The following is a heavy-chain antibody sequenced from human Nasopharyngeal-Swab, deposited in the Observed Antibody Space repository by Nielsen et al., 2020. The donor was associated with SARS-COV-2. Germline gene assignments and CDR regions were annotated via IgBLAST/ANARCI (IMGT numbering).Heavy chain of an antibody. D-gene: IGHD2-2*01. CDR1: GFTFSSYW. V-gene: IGHV3-7*01. CDR2: IKQGGSEQ. CDR3: ARYCSTTSCPRGFDY. Sequence: GESLKISCAASGFTFSSYWMSWVRQAPGKGLQWVAHIKQGGSEQYYVDSVKGRFTISRDNAKNSLYLQMNSLRAEDTAIYYCARYCSTTSCPRGFDYWGLGTLVTVSS. J-gene: IGHJ4*02.